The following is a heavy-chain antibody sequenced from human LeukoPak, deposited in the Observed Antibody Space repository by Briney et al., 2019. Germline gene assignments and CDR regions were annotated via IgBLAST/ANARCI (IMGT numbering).Heavy chain of an antibody. Sequence: SETLSLTCTVSDDSISSGSYYWSWIRQPAGKGLEWIGRISASGSTNYNPSLKSRVTISVNTSKNQFSLKLSSVTATDTAVYYCARNDYGGILGFDYWGQGTLVTVSS. CDR3: ARNDYGGILGFDY. D-gene: IGHD4-23*01. CDR2: ISASGST. V-gene: IGHV4-61*02. J-gene: IGHJ4*02. CDR1: DDSISSGSYY.